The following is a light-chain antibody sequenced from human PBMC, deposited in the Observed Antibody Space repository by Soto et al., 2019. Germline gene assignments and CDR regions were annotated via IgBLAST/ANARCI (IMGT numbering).Light chain of an antibody. CDR1: QGISSW. V-gene: IGKV1D-12*01. CDR2: AAS. CDR3: QQTNSFPLT. Sequence: DIQMTQSPSSVSPSVGDRVTITCRARQGISSWLVWYQQKPGKAPKLLIYAASHLQTGVPSRCSGSGSGTEFPLTISSLQPEDFATYYCQQTNSFPLTFCQGTRLETK. J-gene: IGKJ5*01.